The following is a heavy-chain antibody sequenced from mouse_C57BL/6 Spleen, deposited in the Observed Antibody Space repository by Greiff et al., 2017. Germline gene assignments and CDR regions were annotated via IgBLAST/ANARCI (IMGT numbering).Heavy chain of an antibody. V-gene: IGHV1-85*01. J-gene: IGHJ4*01. CDR1: GYAFSSSW. Sequence: QVQLQQSGPELVKPGASVKISCKASGYAFSSSWMNWVKQRPGKGLEWIGWIYPRDGSTKYNEKFKGKATLTVDTSSSTAYMELHSLTSEDSAVYFCARDYYNYAMDYWGQGTSVTVSS. CDR3: ARDYYNYAMDY. D-gene: IGHD2-12*01. CDR2: IYPRDGST.